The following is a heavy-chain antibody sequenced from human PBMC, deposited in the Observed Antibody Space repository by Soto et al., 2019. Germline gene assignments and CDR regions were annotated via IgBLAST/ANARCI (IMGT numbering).Heavy chain of an antibody. CDR3: ARELIAAAGTETPFDY. J-gene: IGHJ4*02. D-gene: IGHD6-13*01. CDR2: ISSSSSYT. Sequence: GGSLRLSCAASGFTFSDYYMSWIRQAPGKGLEWVSYISSSSSYTNYADSVKGRFTISRDNAKNSLYLQMNSLRAEDTAVYYCARELIAAAGTETPFDYWGQGTLVTVSS. CDR1: GFTFSDYY. V-gene: IGHV3-11*06.